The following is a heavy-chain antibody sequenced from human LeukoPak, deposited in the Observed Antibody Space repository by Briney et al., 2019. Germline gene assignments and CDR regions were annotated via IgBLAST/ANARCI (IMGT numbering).Heavy chain of an antibody. CDR3: ARGPDYFDY. CDR2: TRNKANSYTT. CDR1: GFTLSDHY. V-gene: IGHV3-72*01. Sequence: PGGSLRLSFASSGFTLSDHYMDWVRPAPGKGLKWVGRTRNKANSYTTEYAASVKGRFTISRDDSKNSLYLQMNSLKTEDTAVYYCARGPDYFDYWGQGTLVTVSS. J-gene: IGHJ4*02.